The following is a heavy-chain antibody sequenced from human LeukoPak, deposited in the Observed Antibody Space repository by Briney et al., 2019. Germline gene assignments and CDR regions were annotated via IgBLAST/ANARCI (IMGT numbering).Heavy chain of an antibody. CDR1: GGSFSGYY. V-gene: IGHV4-34*01. CDR2: INHSGST. CDR3: ARVPIYYYYYMDV. Sequence: PSETLSLTCAVYGGSFSGYYWSWIRQPPGKGLEWIGEINHSGSTDYNPSLRGRVTISEDTSKNQFSLNLSSVTAADTAVYYCARVPIYYYYYMDVWGKGTTVTVSS. J-gene: IGHJ6*03.